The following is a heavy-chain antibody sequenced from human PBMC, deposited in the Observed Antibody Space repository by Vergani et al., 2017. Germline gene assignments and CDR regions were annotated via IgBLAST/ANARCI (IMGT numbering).Heavy chain of an antibody. V-gene: IGHV3-23*01. D-gene: IGHD2-2*01. CDR2: ISGSGGST. Sequence: EVQLLESGGGLVQPGGSLRLSCAASGFTFSSYAISWVRQAPGKGLEWVSAISGSGGSTYYADSVKGRFTISRDNSKNTLYLQMNSLRAEDTAVYYCAKVRENYIVVVPAASFDYWGQGTLVTVSS. CDR1: GFTFSSYA. CDR3: AKVRENYIVVVPAASFDY. J-gene: IGHJ4*02.